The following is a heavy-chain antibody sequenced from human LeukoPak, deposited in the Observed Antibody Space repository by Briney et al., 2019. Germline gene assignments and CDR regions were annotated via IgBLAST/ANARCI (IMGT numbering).Heavy chain of an antibody. J-gene: IGHJ4*02. CDR1: GFTFSSYG. D-gene: IGHD3-22*01. Sequence: PGGSLRLSCAASGFTFSSYGMHWVRQAPGKGLEWVAVISYDGSNKYYADSVKGRFTISRDNSKNTLYLQMNSLRAEDTAVYYCAKGLTDYYDTDFDYWGQGTLVTVSS. CDR3: AKGLTDYYDTDFDY. CDR2: ISYDGSNK. V-gene: IGHV3-30*18.